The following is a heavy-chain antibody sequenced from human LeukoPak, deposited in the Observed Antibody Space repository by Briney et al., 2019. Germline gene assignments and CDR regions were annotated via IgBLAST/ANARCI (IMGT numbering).Heavy chain of an antibody. CDR2: IRSKAYGGTT. CDR1: GFTFGDYA. D-gene: IGHD3-22*01. J-gene: IGHJ4*02. CDR3: TRAYYYDSSGYYRY. V-gene: IGHV3-49*03. Sequence: GGSLRLSCTASGFTFGDYAMSWFRQAPGKGLEWVGFIRSKAYGGTTEYAASVKGRFTISRDDSKSIAYLQMNSLKTEDTAVYYCTRAYYYDSSGYYRYWGQGTLVTVSS.